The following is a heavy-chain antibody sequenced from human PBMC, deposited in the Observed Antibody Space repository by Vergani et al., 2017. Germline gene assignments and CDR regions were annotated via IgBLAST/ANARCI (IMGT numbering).Heavy chain of an antibody. Sequence: VQLQESGPGLLKPSQTLSLTCTVSGESIRSGSHYWSWVRQAPGKGLEWVSGINWNGGSTGYADSVKGRFTISRDNAKNSLYLQMNSLRAEDTALYYCARERNAYYDFWSGYYTQYYFDYWGQGTLVTVSS. CDR1: GESIRSGSHY. V-gene: IGHV3-20*04. CDR3: ARERNAYYDFWSGYYTQYYFDY. D-gene: IGHD3-3*01. J-gene: IGHJ4*02. CDR2: INWNGGST.